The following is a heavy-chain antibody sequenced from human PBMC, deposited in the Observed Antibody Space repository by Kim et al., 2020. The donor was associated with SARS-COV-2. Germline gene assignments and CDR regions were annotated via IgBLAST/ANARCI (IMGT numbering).Heavy chain of an antibody. D-gene: IGHD4-17*01. Sequence: GGSLRLSCAASGFTFSSYAMSWVRQAPGKGLEWVSVIYSGGSSTYYADAVKGRFTISSDNSNNTQFLQKNSLRADATAVYYCAKGSYGVNAASDIWG. V-gene: IGHV3-23*03. CDR3: AKGSYGVNAASDI. CDR1: GFTFSSYA. CDR2: IYSGGSST. J-gene: IGHJ3*02.